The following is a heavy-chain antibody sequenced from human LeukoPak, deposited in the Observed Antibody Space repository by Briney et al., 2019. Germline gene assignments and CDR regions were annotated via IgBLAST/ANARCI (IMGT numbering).Heavy chain of an antibody. D-gene: IGHD3-9*01. Sequence: SETLSLTCAVYGGSFSGYYWSWIRQPPGKGLEWVGEINHSGSTNYNPSLKSRVTISVDTSKNQFSLKLSSVTAADTAVYYCARGPYYDILTGYWGGYYYYYGMDVWGQGTTVTVSS. CDR3: ARGPYYDILTGYWGGYYYYYGMDV. CDR2: INHSGST. V-gene: IGHV4-34*01. J-gene: IGHJ6*02. CDR1: GGSFSGYY.